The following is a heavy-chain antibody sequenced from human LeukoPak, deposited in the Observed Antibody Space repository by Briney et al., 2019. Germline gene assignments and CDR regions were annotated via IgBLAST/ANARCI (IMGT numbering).Heavy chain of an antibody. J-gene: IGHJ4*02. CDR1: GYTFTSYG. D-gene: IGHD3-10*01. V-gene: IGHV1-18*01. Sequence: GASVKVSCKASGYTFTSYGISWVRQAPGQGLEWMGWINAGNGNTKYSQKFQGRVTITRDTSASTAYMELSSLRSEDTAVYYCATTLNYYGSGSYYKDWGQGTLVTVSS. CDR3: ATTLNYYGSGSYYKD. CDR2: INAGNGNT.